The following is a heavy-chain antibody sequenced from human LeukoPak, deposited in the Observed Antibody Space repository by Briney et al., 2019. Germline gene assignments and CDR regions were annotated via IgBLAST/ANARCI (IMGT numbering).Heavy chain of an antibody. CDR3: AREIYYDILTGYYNRGYYYMDV. V-gene: IGHV1-8*03. J-gene: IGHJ6*03. CDR2: MNPNSGNT. Sequence: ASVKVSCKASGYTFTSYDINWVRQATGQGLEWMGWMNPNSGNTGYAQKFQGRVTITRNTSISTAYMELSRLRSDDMAVYYCAREIYYDILTGYYNRGYYYMDVWGKGTTVTVSS. CDR1: GYTFTSYD. D-gene: IGHD3-9*01.